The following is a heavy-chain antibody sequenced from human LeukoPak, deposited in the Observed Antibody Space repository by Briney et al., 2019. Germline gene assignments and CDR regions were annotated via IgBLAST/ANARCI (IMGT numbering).Heavy chain of an antibody. D-gene: IGHD3-10*01. CDR1: GFTFSSYA. CDR2: ISYDGSNK. CDR3: ARDRFKGSRRGEDWFDP. J-gene: IGHJ5*02. V-gene: IGHV3-30-3*01. Sequence: GRSLRLSCAASGFTFSSYAMHWVRQAPGKGLEWVAVISYDGSNKYYADSVKGRFTISRDNSKNTLYLQMNSLRAEDTAVYYCARDRFKGSRRGEDWFDPWGQGTLVTVSS.